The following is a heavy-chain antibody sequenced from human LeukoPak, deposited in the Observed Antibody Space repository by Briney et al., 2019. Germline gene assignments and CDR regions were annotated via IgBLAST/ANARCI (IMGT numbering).Heavy chain of an antibody. CDR3: AKVGLRGWYFIY. J-gene: IGHJ4*02. D-gene: IGHD6-19*01. CDR1: GFTFSSYW. CDR2: IKQDGSEK. V-gene: IGHV3-7*03. Sequence: PGGSLRLSCAASGFTFSSYWMSWVRQAPRKGLEWVANIKQDGSEKYYVDSVKGRFTISRDNAKNSLYLQMNSLRAEDTALYYCAKVGLRGWYFIYWGQGTLVTVSS.